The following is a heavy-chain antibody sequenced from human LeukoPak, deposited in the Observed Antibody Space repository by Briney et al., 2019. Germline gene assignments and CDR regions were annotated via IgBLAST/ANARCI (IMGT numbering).Heavy chain of an antibody. CDR1: GGSTRFGSYY. D-gene: IGHD5-24*01. Sequence: SETLSLTCTVSGGSTRFGSYYWNWIRQPAGKGLEWIGRIYISESTNYNPSLKSRVTISLDKSKNEFSLKLSSVTAADTAVYYCAREGRWLQLRGIDYWGQGILVTVSS. CDR2: IYISEST. V-gene: IGHV4-61*02. CDR3: AREGRWLQLRGIDY. J-gene: IGHJ4*02.